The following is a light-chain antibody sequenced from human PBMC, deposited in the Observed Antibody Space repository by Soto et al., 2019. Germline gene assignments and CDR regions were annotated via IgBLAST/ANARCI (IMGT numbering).Light chain of an antibody. V-gene: IGLV2-14*03. CDR1: SSDVGGYNY. CDR3: TSYTTSSTVV. CDR2: DVT. Sequence: QSALTQPASVSGSPGQSIAISCTGTSSDVGGYNYVSWYQQHPGKAPNLIIFDVTRRPSGVSDRFSGSKSGNPASLTISGXXXXXEADYYCTSYTTSSTVVFGGGTKLTVL. J-gene: IGLJ2*01.